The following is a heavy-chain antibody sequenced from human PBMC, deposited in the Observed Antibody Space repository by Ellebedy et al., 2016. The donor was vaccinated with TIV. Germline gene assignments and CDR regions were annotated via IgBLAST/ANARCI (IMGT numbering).Heavy chain of an antibody. CDR1: GFTFSNFA. J-gene: IGHJ6*02. CDR3: AREGDTAMVHGMDV. V-gene: IGHV3-23*01. D-gene: IGHD5-18*01. CDR2: ISGSGAGT. Sequence: GESLKISCAASGFTFSNFAMSWVRLAPGKGLEWVSTISGSGAGTYSADSVKGRFTISRDNSKNSLYLQMNSLRAEDTAVYYCAREGDTAMVHGMDVWGQGTTVTVSS.